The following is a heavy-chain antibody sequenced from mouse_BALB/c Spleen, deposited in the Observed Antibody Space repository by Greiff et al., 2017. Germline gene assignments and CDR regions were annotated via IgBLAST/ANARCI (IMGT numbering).Heavy chain of an antibody. D-gene: IGHD2-1*01. Sequence: VQLQQSGPGLVKPSQSLSLTCTVTGYSITSDYAWNWIRQFPGNKLEWMGYISYSGSTSYNPSLKSRISITRDTSKNQFFLQLNSVTTEDTATYYCARDGNHYFDYWGQGTTLTVSS. CDR2: ISYSGST. CDR3: ARDGNHYFDY. V-gene: IGHV3-2*02. CDR1: GYSITSDYA. J-gene: IGHJ2*01.